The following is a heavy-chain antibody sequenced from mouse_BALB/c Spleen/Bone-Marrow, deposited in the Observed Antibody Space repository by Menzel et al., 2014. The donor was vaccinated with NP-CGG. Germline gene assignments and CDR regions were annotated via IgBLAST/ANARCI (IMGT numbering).Heavy chain of an antibody. J-gene: IGHJ3*01. CDR1: GFAFSRYW. Sequence: EVQLVESGGGLVQPGGSLKLSCAASGFAFSRYWMSWVRQAPGKGLEWIGEINPDSSTINYTPSLKDKFIISRDNAKNTAYLEKKKCKIEEQALYYRARMPYHRILGYWGQGDLVTVSA. CDR3: ARMPYHRILGY. D-gene: IGHD4-1*01. CDR2: INPDSSTI. V-gene: IGHV4-1*02.